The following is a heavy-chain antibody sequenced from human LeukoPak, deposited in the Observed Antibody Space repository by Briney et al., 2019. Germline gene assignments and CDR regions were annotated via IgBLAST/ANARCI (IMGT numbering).Heavy chain of an antibody. CDR2: IYYSGST. CDR3: ARGSSGYYYYYMDV. Sequence: SETLSLTCSVSGGSVSGTNYYWAWIRQPPEKGLEWIGTIYYSGSTYYNVSLKSRVTISVDTSKNQFSLKLSSVTAADTAVYYCARGSSGYYYYYMDVWGKGTTVTVSS. J-gene: IGHJ6*03. V-gene: IGHV4-39*07. D-gene: IGHD6-6*01. CDR1: GGSVSGTNYY.